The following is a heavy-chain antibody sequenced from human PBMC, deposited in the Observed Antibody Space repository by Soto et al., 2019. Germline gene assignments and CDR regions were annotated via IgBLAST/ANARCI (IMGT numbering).Heavy chain of an antibody. CDR1: GGSFSGYY. V-gene: IGHV4-34*01. CDR2: INHSGST. D-gene: IGHD2-2*01. J-gene: IGHJ6*03. Sequence: SETLSLTCAVYGGSFSGYYWSWIRQPPGKGLEWIGEINHSGSTNYNPSLKSRVTISVDTSKNQFSLKLSSVTAADTAVYYCARGRVLYCSSTSCSGTQSMDVWDKGTTVTVSS. CDR3: ARGRVLYCSSTSCSGTQSMDV.